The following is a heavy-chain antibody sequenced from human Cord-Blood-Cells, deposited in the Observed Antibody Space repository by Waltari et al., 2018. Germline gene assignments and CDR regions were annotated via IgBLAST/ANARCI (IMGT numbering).Heavy chain of an antibody. Sequence: QVQLQESGPGLVKPSDTLSLTCAVSGYSISSSNWWGWLRQHPGKGLEWIGYIYYSGSTYYNPSLKSRVTMSVDTSKNQFSLKLSSVTAVDTAVYYCARNRRVQGVIISDDAFDIWGQGTMVTVSS. J-gene: IGHJ3*02. V-gene: IGHV4-28*01. CDR1: GYSISSSNW. D-gene: IGHD3-10*01. CDR2: IYYSGST. CDR3: ARNRRVQGVIISDDAFDI.